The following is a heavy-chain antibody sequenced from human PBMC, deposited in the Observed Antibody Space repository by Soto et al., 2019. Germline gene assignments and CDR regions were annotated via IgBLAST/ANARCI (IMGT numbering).Heavy chain of an antibody. Sequence: QVQLQESGPGLVKPSDTLSLTCAVSGYSITNDNWWAWIRQPPGKGLEWIGYIFHSGTTHYNPSLKSRVTMSVDTSKNQFSLRVDSLTAEDTAVYYCARSPYADALDIWGQGTMVTVSS. CDR1: GYSITNDNW. J-gene: IGHJ3*02. D-gene: IGHD2-2*01. V-gene: IGHV4-28*01. CDR2: IFHSGTT. CDR3: ARSPYADALDI.